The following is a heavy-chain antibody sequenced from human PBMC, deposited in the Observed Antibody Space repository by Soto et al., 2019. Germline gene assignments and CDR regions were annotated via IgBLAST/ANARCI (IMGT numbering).Heavy chain of an antibody. CDR1: GGTFSSYT. Sequence: SVKVSCKASGGTFSSYTISWVRQAPGQGLEWMGRIIPILGIANYAQKFQGRVTITADKSTSTAYMELSSLRSEDTAVYYCARDLGYCSGGSCSANYYYYYMDVWGKGTTVTVSS. D-gene: IGHD2-15*01. CDR2: IIPILGIA. V-gene: IGHV1-69*04. J-gene: IGHJ6*03. CDR3: ARDLGYCSGGSCSANYYYYYMDV.